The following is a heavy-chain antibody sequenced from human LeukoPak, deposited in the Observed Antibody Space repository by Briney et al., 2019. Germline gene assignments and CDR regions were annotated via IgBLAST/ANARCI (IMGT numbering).Heavy chain of an antibody. CDR1: GFTFSSYA. D-gene: IGHD1-26*01. CDR3: AKDSGSSHGAFDI. Sequence: PGGSLRLSCAASGFTFSSYAMSWVRQAPGKGLEWVSGISWNSGSIGYADSVKGRFTISRDNAKNSLYLQMNSLRAEDTALYYCAKDSGSSHGAFDIWGQGTMVTVSS. CDR2: ISWNSGSI. V-gene: IGHV3-9*01. J-gene: IGHJ3*02.